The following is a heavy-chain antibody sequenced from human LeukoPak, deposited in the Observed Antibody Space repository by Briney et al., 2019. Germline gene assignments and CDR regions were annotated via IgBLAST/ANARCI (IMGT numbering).Heavy chain of an antibody. CDR1: GSTFSTYS. D-gene: IGHD3-16*01. V-gene: IGHV3-21*01. Sequence: GGSLRLSCTASGSTFSTYSMTWVRQAPGKGLEWVSSISTRSTYIYYEASMVGRFTISRDNAKNSLYLQMSSLRAEDTAVYYCARIRVGLHDAFDIWGQGTLVTVSS. CDR2: ISTRSTYI. CDR3: ARIRVGLHDAFDI. J-gene: IGHJ3*02.